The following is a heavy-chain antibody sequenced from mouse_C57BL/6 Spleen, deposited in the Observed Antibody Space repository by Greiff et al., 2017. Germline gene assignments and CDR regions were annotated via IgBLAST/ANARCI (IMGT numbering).Heavy chain of an antibody. Sequence: QVQLQQSGAELVRPGASVTLSCKASGYTFTDYEMHWVKQTPVHGLEWIGAIDPETGGTAYNQKFKGKAILTADKSSSTAYMELRSLTSEDSAVYYCTRKGYYYGSRSFAYWGQGTLVTVSA. CDR1: GYTFTDYE. CDR3: TRKGYYYGSRSFAY. CDR2: IDPETGGT. J-gene: IGHJ3*01. D-gene: IGHD1-1*01. V-gene: IGHV1-15*01.